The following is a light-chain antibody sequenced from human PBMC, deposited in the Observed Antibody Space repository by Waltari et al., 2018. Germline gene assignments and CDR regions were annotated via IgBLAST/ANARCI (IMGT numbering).Light chain of an antibody. CDR2: LGS. CDR1: QSLLQTNGYNY. Sequence: DIVMTQSPLSLPVTPGEPASISCRSSQSLLQTNGYNYLDWYLQKPGQSPQVLIYLGSNRASGVPDRFSGSGAGTDFTLKISRVEAEDVGGYYCMQALQTPSTFGQGTRLEIK. V-gene: IGKV2-28*01. CDR3: MQALQTPST. J-gene: IGKJ5*01.